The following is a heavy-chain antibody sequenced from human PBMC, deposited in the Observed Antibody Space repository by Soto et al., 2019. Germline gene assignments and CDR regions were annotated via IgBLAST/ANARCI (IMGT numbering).Heavy chain of an antibody. V-gene: IGHV3-30*03. J-gene: IGHJ4*02. CDR2: ISYDESDK. D-gene: IGHD6-19*01. Sequence: GGSLRLSCAASGFTFRSYAMHWVRQAPGKGLEWVAVISYDESDKYYADSLKGRFTISRDNSKNTLYLQMNSLRGEDTAVYYCARDLSVAGPGYRGQGTLVTVSS. CDR3: ARDLSVAGPGY. CDR1: GFTFRSYA.